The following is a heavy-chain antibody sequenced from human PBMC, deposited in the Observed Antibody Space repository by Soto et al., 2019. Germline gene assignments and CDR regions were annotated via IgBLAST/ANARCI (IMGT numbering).Heavy chain of an antibody. J-gene: IGHJ4*02. Sequence: QVHLVQSGAEVKKPGASVKVSCKGSGYAFTTYGITWVRQAPGQGLEWMGWISAHNGNTNYAQKLQARVTVTRDTSTSTAYMELRSLRSDYTAVYYCARGRYGDYWGQGALVTVSS. CDR1: GYAFTTYG. D-gene: IGHD1-1*01. CDR3: ARGRYGDY. V-gene: IGHV1-18*01. CDR2: ISAHNGNT.